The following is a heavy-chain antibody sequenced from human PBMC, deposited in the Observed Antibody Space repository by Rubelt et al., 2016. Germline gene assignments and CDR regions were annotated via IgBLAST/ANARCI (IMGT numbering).Heavy chain of an antibody. CDR1: GGSISSSSYY. V-gene: IGHV4-39*01. J-gene: IGHJ4*02. CDR2: IYYSGST. Sequence: LQLQESGPGLVKPSETLSLTCTVSGGSISSSSYYWGWIRQPPGKGLEWIGNIYYSGSTYYNPSLKSRVTISVDTSKNQFSLNLSSVTAADTAVYYCARGLFPGIAGLCCWGQGTLVTVSS. D-gene: IGHD6-13*01. CDR3: ARGLFPGIAGLCC.